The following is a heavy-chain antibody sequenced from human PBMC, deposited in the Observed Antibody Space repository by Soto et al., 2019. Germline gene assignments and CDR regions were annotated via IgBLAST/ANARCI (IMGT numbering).Heavy chain of an antibody. V-gene: IGHV4-59*01. Sequence: SETLSLTCTVSGGSINSYYWSWFRQPPGKGLEWIGYIYYSGSTNYNPSLKSRVTISVDTSKNQFSLKLSSVTAADTAVYYCAREFTGMDVWGQGTTVTVSS. J-gene: IGHJ6*02. CDR2: IYYSGST. CDR3: AREFTGMDV. CDR1: GGSINSYY.